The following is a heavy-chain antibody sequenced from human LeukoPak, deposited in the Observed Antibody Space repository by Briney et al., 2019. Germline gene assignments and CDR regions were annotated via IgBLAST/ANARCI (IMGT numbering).Heavy chain of an antibody. Sequence: SETLSLTCTVSGGSISSSSYYWGWIRQPPGKGLEWIGSIYYSGSTYYNPSLKSRVTISVDTSKNQFSLKLSSVTAADTAVYYCARALDYYHTSPGAAPDIWGQGTMVTVSS. CDR2: IYYSGST. CDR1: GGSISSSSYY. J-gene: IGHJ3*02. D-gene: IGHD3-22*01. CDR3: ARALDYYHTSPGAAPDI. V-gene: IGHV4-39*07.